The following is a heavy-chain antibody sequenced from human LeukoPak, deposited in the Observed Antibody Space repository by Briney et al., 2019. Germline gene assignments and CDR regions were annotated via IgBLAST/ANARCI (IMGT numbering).Heavy chain of an antibody. D-gene: IGHD1-7*01. CDR1: GFTFSDYA. J-gene: IGHJ4*02. V-gene: IGHV3-30-3*01. CDR3: ARDYWWNYDY. CDR2: ISKDGSDK. Sequence: GRSLRLSCAASGFTFSDYAMHWVRQAPGKGLEWVAVISKDGSDKYYPGSVRGRFTISRDNSKNTVYLQMDSLRAEDTAIYYCARDYWWNYDYWGQGTLVTVSS.